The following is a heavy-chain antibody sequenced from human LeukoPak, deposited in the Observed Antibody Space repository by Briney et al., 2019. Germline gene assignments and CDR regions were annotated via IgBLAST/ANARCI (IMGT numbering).Heavy chain of an antibody. CDR1: EFTFTSYE. J-gene: IGHJ4*02. V-gene: IGHV3-53*01. CDR3: ARDSVSWNYFDY. D-gene: IGHD6-13*01. Sequence: GGSLRLSCAASEFTFTSYELNWVRQAPGKGLEWVSVIYSGGTTYYADSVKGRFTISRDNSKNTVYVQMNSLRAEDTAVYYCARDSVSWNYFDYWGQGTLVTVSS. CDR2: IYSGGTT.